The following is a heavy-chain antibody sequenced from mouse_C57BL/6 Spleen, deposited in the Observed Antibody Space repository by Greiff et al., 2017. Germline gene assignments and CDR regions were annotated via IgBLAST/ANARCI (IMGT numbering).Heavy chain of an antibody. V-gene: IGHV5-17*01. J-gene: IGHJ4*01. CDR3: ARGGTVVAPYAMDY. CDR2: ISSGSSTI. CDR1: GFTFSDYG. Sequence: DVKLVESGGGLVKPGGSLKLSCAASGFTFSDYGMHWVRQAPEKGLEWVAYISSGSSTIYYADTVKGRFTISRDNAKNTLFLQMTSLRSEDTAMYYCARGGTVVAPYAMDYWGQGTSVTVSS. D-gene: IGHD1-1*01.